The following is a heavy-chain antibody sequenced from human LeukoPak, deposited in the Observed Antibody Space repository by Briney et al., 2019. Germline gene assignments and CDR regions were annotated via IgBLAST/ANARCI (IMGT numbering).Heavy chain of an antibody. CDR3: ARADYSSGWYRY. CDR1: GGSFSGYY. D-gene: IGHD6-19*01. Sequence: KASETLSLTCAVYGGSFSGYYWSSIRQPPGKGLEWIGEINHSGSTNYNPSLKSRVTISVDTSKNQFSLKLSSVTAADTAVYYCARADYSSGWYRYWGQGTLVTVSS. J-gene: IGHJ4*02. V-gene: IGHV4-34*01. CDR2: INHSGST.